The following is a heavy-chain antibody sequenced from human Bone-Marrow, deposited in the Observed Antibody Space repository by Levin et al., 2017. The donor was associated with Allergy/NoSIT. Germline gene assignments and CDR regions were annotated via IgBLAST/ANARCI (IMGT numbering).Heavy chain of an antibody. CDR3: AKVSSRLVDTAMVSPSLFDY. V-gene: IGHV3-30*18. CDR2: ISYDGSNK. D-gene: IGHD5-18*01. Sequence: GGSLRLSCAASGFTFSSYGMHWVRQAPGKGLEWVAVISYDGSNKYYADSVKGRFTISRDNSKNTLYLQMNSLRAEDTAVYYCAKVSSRLVDTAMVSPSLFDYWGQGTLVTVSS. J-gene: IGHJ4*02. CDR1: GFTFSSYG.